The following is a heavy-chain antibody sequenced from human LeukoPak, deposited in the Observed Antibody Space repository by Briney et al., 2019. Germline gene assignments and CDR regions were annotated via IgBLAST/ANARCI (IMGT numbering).Heavy chain of an antibody. J-gene: IGHJ4*02. Sequence: SETLSLTCTVSGGSISSYYWSWIRQPPGKGLEWIGCIYYSGSTYYNPSLKSRVTISVDTSKNQFSLKLSSVTAADTAVYYCARHGFCDFWSGYSDPFDYWGQGTLVTVSS. CDR2: IYYSGST. CDR3: ARHGFCDFWSGYSDPFDY. CDR1: GGSISSYY. V-gene: IGHV4-59*08. D-gene: IGHD3-3*01.